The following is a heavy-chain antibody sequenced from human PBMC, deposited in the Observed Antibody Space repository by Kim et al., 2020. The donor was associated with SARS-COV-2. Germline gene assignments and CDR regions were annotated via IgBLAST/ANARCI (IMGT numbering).Heavy chain of an antibody. D-gene: IGHD6-19*01. CDR3: ARDLDSSGWYFNYYYYYGMDV. CDR2: IYYSGST. CDR1: GGSISSSSYY. V-gene: IGHV4-39*07. J-gene: IGHJ6*02. Sequence: SETLSLTCTVSGGSISSSSYYWGWIRQPPGKGLEWIGSIYYSGSTYYNPSLKSRVTISADTSKNQFSLKLSSVTAADTAVYYCARDLDSSGWYFNYYYYYGMDVWGQGTTVTVSS.